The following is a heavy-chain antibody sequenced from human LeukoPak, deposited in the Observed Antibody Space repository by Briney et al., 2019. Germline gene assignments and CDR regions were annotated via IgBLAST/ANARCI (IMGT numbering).Heavy chain of an antibody. CDR2: IYYSGST. CDR1: GGSISSSSYY. Sequence: SETLSLTCTVSGGSISSSSYYWGWIRQPPGKGLEWIGSIYYSGSTYYNPSLKSRVTISVDTSKNQFSLKLSSVTAADTAVYYCAPRIPDCSGGSCYSTFWDYWGQGTLVTVSS. V-gene: IGHV4-39*01. J-gene: IGHJ4*02. CDR3: APRIPDCSGGSCYSTFWDY. D-gene: IGHD2-15*01.